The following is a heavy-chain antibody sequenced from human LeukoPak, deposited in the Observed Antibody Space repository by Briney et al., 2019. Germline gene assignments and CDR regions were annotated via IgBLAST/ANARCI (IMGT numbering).Heavy chain of an antibody. CDR1: GGSMSSYY. D-gene: IGHD3-22*01. CDR2: ISYSGST. Sequence: SETLSLTCTVSGGSMSSYYWSWIRQPPGRGLEWIGYISYSGSTNYNPSLKSRVTISVDTSKNQFSLKLSSLTAADTAVYYCARAVDDISGYYRIDYWGQRTLVTVSS. V-gene: IGHV4-59*01. J-gene: IGHJ4*02. CDR3: ARAVDDISGYYRIDY.